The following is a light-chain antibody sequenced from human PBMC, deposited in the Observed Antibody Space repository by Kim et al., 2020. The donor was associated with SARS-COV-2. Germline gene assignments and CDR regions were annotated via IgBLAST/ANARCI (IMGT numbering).Light chain of an antibody. CDR2: AAS. J-gene: IGKJ4*01. CDR1: QDISNY. CDR3: QQANSFPALT. V-gene: IGKV1-12*01. Sequence: DIQMTQSPSSLSASVGDRVTITCQASQDISNYLNWYQQKPGKAPKLLIYAASSLQSGVPSRFSGSGSGTDFTLTISSLQPEDFATYYCQQANSFPALTFGGGTKVDIK.